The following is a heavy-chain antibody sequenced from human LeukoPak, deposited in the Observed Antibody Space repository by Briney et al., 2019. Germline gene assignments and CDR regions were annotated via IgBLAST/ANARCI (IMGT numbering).Heavy chain of an antibody. J-gene: IGHJ3*02. V-gene: IGHV3-33*01. Sequence: PGGSLRLSCAASGFTFSSYGMHWVRQAPGKGLEWVAVIWYDGSNKYYADSVKGRFTISRDNSKNTLYLQMNSLRAEDTAVYYCARGQYCTGGVCYGTDPFDIWGQGTMVTVSS. CDR2: IWYDGSNK. CDR3: ARGQYCTGGVCYGTDPFDI. CDR1: GFTFSSYG. D-gene: IGHD2-8*02.